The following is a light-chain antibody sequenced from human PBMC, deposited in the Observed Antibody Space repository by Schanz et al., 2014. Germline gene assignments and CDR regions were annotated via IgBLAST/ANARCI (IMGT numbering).Light chain of an antibody. CDR3: SSYTSSSTLDVV. CDR2: EVT. J-gene: IGLJ2*01. V-gene: IGLV2-14*01. CDR1: SSDVGGYNY. Sequence: QSVLTQPASVSGSPGQSITISCTGTSSDVGGYNYVSWYQQHPGEAPKLMLYEVTKRPSGVPDRFSGSKSGNTASLTVSGLQAEDEADYYCSSYTSSSTLDVVFGGGTKLTVL.